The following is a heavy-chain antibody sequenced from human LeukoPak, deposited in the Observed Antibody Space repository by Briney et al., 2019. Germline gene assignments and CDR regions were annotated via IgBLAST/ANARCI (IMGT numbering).Heavy chain of an antibody. CDR1: GGSISSSY. CDR3: ARNPLDYDILTGYYLSSWFDP. V-gene: IGHV4-4*08. D-gene: IGHD3-9*01. Sequence: SETLSLTCTVTGGSISSSYWSWIRQPPGKGLEWIGYIYTSGGTNSNPSLKSRVTISVDTSKNQFSLKLSSVTAADTAVYYCARNPLDYDILTGYYLSSWFDPWGQGTLVTVSS. J-gene: IGHJ5*02. CDR2: IYTSGGT.